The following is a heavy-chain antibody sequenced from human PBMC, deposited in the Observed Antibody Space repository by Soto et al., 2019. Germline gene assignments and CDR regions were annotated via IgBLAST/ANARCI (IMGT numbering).Heavy chain of an antibody. V-gene: IGHV3-21*01. J-gene: IGHJ6*02. Sequence: EVQLVESGGGLVTPGGSLRLSCAASGFTFSSYSMNWVRQAPGKGLEWVSSISSSSSYIYYADSVKGRFTISRDNAKNSLYLQMNSLRAEDTAVYYCARDNGVTIFGVVGDFYYYGMDVWGQGTTVTVSS. CDR1: GFTFSSYS. D-gene: IGHD3-3*01. CDR2: ISSSSSYI. CDR3: ARDNGVTIFGVVGDFYYYGMDV.